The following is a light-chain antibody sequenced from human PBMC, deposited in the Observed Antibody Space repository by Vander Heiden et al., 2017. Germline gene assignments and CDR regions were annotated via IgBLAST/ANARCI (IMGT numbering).Light chain of an antibody. J-gene: IGKJ1*01. Sequence: DIVMTQSPDSLAVSLGERATINCKSSQSVLYSSNNKNYLAWYQQKPGQPPKLLIYWASTRESGVPDRFSGSGSGTDFTLTISSRQAEDVAVYYCQQYYSNHPGTFGQGTKVEIK. CDR2: WAS. V-gene: IGKV4-1*01. CDR1: QSVLYSSNNKNY. CDR3: QQYYSNHPGT.